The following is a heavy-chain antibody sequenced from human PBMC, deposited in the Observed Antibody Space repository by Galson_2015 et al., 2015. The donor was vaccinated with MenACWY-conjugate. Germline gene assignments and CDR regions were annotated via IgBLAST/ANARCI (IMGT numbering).Heavy chain of an antibody. CDR2: IIPIFGTA. V-gene: IGHV1-69*01. CDR3: ASANYYDSSGPVGVDAFDI. D-gene: IGHD3-22*01. Sequence: IIPIFGTANYAQKFQGRATITADESTSTAYMELSSLRSEDTAVYYCASANYYDSSGPVGVDAFDIWGQGTMVTVSS. J-gene: IGHJ3*02.